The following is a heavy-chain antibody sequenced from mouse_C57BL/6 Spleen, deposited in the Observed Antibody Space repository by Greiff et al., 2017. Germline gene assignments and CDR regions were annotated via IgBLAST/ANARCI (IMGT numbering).Heavy chain of an antibody. D-gene: IGHD2-1*01. CDR3: AIPYGNHWYIDV. J-gene: IGHJ1*03. V-gene: IGHV1-74*01. Sequence: QVQLKQPGAELVKPGASVKVSCKASGYTFTSYWMHWVKQRPGQGLEWIGRIHPSDSDTNYNQKFKGKATLTVDKSSSTAYMQLSSLTSEDSAVYYCAIPYGNHWYIDVWGTGTTVTVSS. CDR2: IHPSDSDT. CDR1: GYTFTSYW.